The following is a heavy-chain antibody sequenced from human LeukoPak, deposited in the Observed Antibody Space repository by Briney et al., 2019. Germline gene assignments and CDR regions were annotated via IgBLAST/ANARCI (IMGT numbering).Heavy chain of an antibody. Sequence: SETLSLTCTVSGGSISGHYWSWIRQPPGKGLEWVAYIYYGGSTNYNPSLKSRVTISVDTSENQFSLKLSSVTAADTALYYCASRPGGSTWYGVFDYWSRGTLVTVSS. CDR2: IYYGGST. CDR3: ASRPGGSTWYGVFDY. CDR1: GGSISGHY. J-gene: IGHJ4*02. V-gene: IGHV4-59*11. D-gene: IGHD6-13*01.